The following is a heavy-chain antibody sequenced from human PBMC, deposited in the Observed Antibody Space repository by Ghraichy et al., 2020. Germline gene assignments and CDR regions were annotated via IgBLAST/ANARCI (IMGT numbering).Heavy chain of an antibody. D-gene: IGHD3-10*01. CDR2: IYYSGST. CDR3: ARLVKAVRGVLAKYWYFDL. CDR1: GGSISSSSYY. J-gene: IGHJ2*01. V-gene: IGHV4-39*01. Sequence: SETLSLTCTVSGGSISSSSYYWGWIRQPPGKGLEWIGSIYYSGSTYYNPSLKSRVTISVDTSKNQFSLKLSSVTAADTAVYYCARLVKAVRGVLAKYWYFDLWGRGTLVTVSS.